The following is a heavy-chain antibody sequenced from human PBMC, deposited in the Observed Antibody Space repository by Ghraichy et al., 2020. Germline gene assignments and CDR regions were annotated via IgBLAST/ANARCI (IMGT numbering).Heavy chain of an antibody. J-gene: IGHJ2*01. V-gene: IGHV3-23*01. CDR1: GFTFSSYA. CDR2: ITGSGGST. Sequence: LSLTCAASGFTFSSYAMSWVRQAPGKGLEWVSGITGSGGSTYYADSVKGRFTISRDNAKNSLYLQMNSLRAEDTAVYYCARESWYFDLWGRGTLVTVSS. CDR3: ARESWYFDL.